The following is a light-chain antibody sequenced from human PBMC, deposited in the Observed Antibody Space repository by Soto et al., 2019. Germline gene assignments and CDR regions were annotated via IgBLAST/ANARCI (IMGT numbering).Light chain of an antibody. CDR1: QTISSS. CDR2: KAS. Sequence: DIQMTQSPSTMSASVGDRVTITCRASQTISSSLAWYQQKPGKAPNLLIYKASSIESGVPSRFSGSGSGTEFTLTISSVQLDDLATYYCQQYSSFWTFGQGTKVEIK. J-gene: IGKJ1*01. CDR3: QQYSSFWT. V-gene: IGKV1-5*03.